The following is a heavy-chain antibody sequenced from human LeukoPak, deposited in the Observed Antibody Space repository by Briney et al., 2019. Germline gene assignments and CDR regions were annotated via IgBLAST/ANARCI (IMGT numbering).Heavy chain of an antibody. CDR1: GYTFTGYY. V-gene: IGHV1-2*02. Sequence: ASVKVSCKASGYTFTGYYMHWVRQAPGQGLEWMGWINPNSGGTNYAQKFQGRVTMTRDTSISTAYMELSRLRSDDTAVYYCARDSCSGGSCYSNWFDPWGQGTLVTVSS. CDR3: ARDSCSGGSCYSNWFDP. CDR2: INPNSGGT. J-gene: IGHJ5*02. D-gene: IGHD2-15*01.